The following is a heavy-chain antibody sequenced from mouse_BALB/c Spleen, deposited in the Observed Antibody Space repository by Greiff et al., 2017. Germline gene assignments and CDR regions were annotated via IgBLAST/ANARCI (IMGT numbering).Heavy chain of an antibody. D-gene: IGHD2-4*01. J-gene: IGHJ4*01. CDR1: GYTFTSYY. CDR2: INPSNGGT. CDR3: TRCYDYDVDYAMDY. V-gene: IGHV1S81*02. Sequence: VQLQESGAELVKPGASVKLSCKASGYTFTSYYMYWVKQRPGQGLEWIGEINPSNGGTNFNEKFKSKATLTVDKSSSTAYMQLSSLTSEDSAVYYCTRCYDYDVDYAMDYWGQGTSVTVSS.